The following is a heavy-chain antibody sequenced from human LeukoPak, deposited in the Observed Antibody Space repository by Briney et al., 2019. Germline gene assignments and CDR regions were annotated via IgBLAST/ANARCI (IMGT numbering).Heavy chain of an antibody. J-gene: IGHJ6*02. CDR2: MNPNSGDT. Sequence: ASVTVSCKASGYTFTSYDINWVRQAPGQGLEWLGWMNPNSGDTLYAQKFQGRFTMTRNTSISTAYMELSSLRSDDTALFYCSRSPWLRSGAMDVWGQGTTVIVSS. V-gene: IGHV1-8*01. CDR1: GYTFTSYD. CDR3: SRSPWLRSGAMDV. D-gene: IGHD5-12*01.